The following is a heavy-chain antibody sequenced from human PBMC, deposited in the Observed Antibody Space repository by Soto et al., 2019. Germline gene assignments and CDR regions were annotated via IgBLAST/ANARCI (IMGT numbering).Heavy chain of an antibody. CDR2: IYYSGST. J-gene: IGHJ4*02. D-gene: IGHD3-9*01. Sequence: SETLSLTCTVSGGSIRSYYWSWIRQPPGKGLEWIGYIYYSGSTNYNPSLKSRVTISVDTSKNQFSLKLSSVTAADTAVYYCARGTYYDILTGYYNGYWGQGNLVTFSS. CDR3: ARGTYYDILTGYYNGY. CDR1: GGSIRSYY. V-gene: IGHV4-59*08.